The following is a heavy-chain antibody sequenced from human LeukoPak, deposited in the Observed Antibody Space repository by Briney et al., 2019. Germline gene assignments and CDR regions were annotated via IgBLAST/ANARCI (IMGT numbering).Heavy chain of an antibody. CDR3: AKETPPRPASFGGFDY. CDR2: ISWNSGSI. Sequence: GGSLRLSCAASGFTFDDYAMHWVRQAPGKGLEWVSGISWNSGSIGYADSVKGRFTISRDNAKNSLYLQMNSLRAEDMALYYCAKETPPRPASFGGFDYWGQGTLVTVSS. CDR1: GFTFDDYA. D-gene: IGHD3-16*01. J-gene: IGHJ4*02. V-gene: IGHV3-9*03.